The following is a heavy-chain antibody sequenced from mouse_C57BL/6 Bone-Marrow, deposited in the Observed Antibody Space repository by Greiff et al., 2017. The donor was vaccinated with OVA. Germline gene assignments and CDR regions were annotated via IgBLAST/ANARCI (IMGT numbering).Heavy chain of an antibody. CDR3: ARKGWLPWYFDV. CDR2: IWSGGST. CDR1: GFSLTSYG. D-gene: IGHD2-2*01. Sequence: VQLKESGPGLVQPSQSLSITCTVSGFSLTSYGVHWVRQSPGKGLEWLGVIWSGGSTAYTAAFIARLSISTDNSKSQVFFKMNSLQADDTAIYYCARKGWLPWYFDVWGTGTTVTVSS. J-gene: IGHJ1*03. V-gene: IGHV2-2*01.